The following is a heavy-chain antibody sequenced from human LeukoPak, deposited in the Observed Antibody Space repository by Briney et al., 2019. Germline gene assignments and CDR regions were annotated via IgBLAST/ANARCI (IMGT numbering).Heavy chain of an antibody. CDR3: ARDPAQGYCGGTSCYPFDP. D-gene: IGHD2-2*01. V-gene: IGHV1-2*02. CDR2: INPNSGGT. Sequence: ASVNVSCKASGYTFTGYYIHWVRQAPGQGLEWMGWINPNSGGTNYAQNFQGRVTMTADTSITTAYMELSRLRYDDTATYYCARDPAQGYCGGTSCYPFDPWGQGTLVTVSS. CDR1: GYTFTGYY. J-gene: IGHJ5*02.